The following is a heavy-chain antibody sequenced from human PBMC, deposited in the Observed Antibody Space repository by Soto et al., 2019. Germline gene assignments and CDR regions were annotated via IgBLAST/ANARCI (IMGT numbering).Heavy chain of an antibody. CDR1: GFTFSSYA. CDR2: ISHDGNNT. CDR3: ARTRYYYDSTTYSDGQPADY. Sequence: GGSLRLSCAASGFTFSSYAMYWVRQAPGKGLEGMAFISHDGNNTYYADSVKGRFAISRDNSKNTLYLQMNSLRTEDTAMFYCARTRYYYDSTTYSDGQPADYWGLGTLVTVSS. V-gene: IGHV3-30*09. J-gene: IGHJ4*02. D-gene: IGHD3-22*01.